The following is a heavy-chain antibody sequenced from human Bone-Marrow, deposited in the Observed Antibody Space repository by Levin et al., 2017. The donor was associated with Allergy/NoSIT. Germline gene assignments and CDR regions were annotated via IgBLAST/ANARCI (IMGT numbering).Heavy chain of an antibody. CDR2: INGDASNT. D-gene: IGHD5-12*01. J-gene: IGHJ4*02. CDR1: GFTFSNSW. CDR3: TRGPSGYGNFDC. Sequence: GGSLRLSCAASGFTFSNSWMHWVRQAPGKGLMWISRINGDASNTDYADSVKGRFTISRDNAKNTLYLQMNTLTVEDTAVYYCTRGPSGYGNFDCWGQGTLVTVSS. V-gene: IGHV3-74*01.